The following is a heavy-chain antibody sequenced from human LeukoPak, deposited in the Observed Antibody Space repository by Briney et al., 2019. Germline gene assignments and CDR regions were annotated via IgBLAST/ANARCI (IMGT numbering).Heavy chain of an antibody. J-gene: IGHJ4*02. Sequence: SETLSLTCTVSGGSISSYYWSWIRQPPGKGLEWIGYIYYSGSTNYNPSLKSRVTISVDTSKNQFSLKLSSVTAADTAVYYCARHHYPSNGYNPYYFDYWGQGTLVTVSS. V-gene: IGHV4-59*08. CDR1: GGSISSYY. D-gene: IGHD5-24*01. CDR2: IYYSGST. CDR3: ARHHYPSNGYNPYYFDY.